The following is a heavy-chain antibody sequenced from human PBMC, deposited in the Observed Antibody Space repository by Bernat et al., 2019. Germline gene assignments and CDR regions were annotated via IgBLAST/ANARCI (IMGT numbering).Heavy chain of an antibody. CDR3: AKERHDSSGYYVGMDV. Sequence: QEQLVESGGGVVQPGRSLRLSCAASGSTFSNYGMHWVRQAPGKGLVWVVVISYDGSNKYCANTVKDRFTISRDNSKNTLYLKMNCLRAEDTAVYYCAKERHDSSGYYVGMDVWGQGTTVTVSS. D-gene: IGHD3-22*01. V-gene: IGHV3-30*18. CDR2: ISYDGSNK. J-gene: IGHJ6*02. CDR1: GSTFSNYG.